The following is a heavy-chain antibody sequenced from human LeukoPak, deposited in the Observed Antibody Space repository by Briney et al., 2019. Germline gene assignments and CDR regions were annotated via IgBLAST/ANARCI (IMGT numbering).Heavy chain of an antibody. Sequence: GXXLXLSXAASGFTFSSYSMNWVRQAXGXXLEWVSSISSSSSYIYYADSVKGRFTISRDNARNSLYLQMNSLRAEDTAVYYCARVGYDPSGCWGQGTLVTVSS. CDR3: ARVGYDPSGC. J-gene: IGHJ4*02. D-gene: IGHD5-12*01. V-gene: IGHV3-21*01. CDR2: ISSSSSYI. CDR1: GFTFSSYS.